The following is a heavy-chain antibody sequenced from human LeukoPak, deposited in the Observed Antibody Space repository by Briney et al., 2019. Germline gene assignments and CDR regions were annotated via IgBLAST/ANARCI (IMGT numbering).Heavy chain of an antibody. CDR3: ARDGTYTDYDPDFDI. CDR1: GFTFSRFR. D-gene: IGHD5-12*01. CDR2: IKQGGSEK. Sequence: GGSLRLSCAASGFTFSRFRMSWVRQAPGKGLEWVANIKQGGSEKYYVDSVKGRFTISRDNAKNSLYLQMNSLRAEDTAVFYCARDGTYTDYDPDFDIWGQGTLVTVSS. V-gene: IGHV3-7*04. J-gene: IGHJ4*02.